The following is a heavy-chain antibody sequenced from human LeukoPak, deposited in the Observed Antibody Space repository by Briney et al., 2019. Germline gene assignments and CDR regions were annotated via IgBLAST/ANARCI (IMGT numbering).Heavy chain of an antibody. CDR3: AREGYCSSTSCHVGFDY. CDR1: GGTFSSYA. Sequence: ASVKVSCKASGGTFSSYAISWVRQAPGQGLEWMGGIIPIFGTANYAQKFQGRVTITADESTSTAYMELSSLRSEDTAVYCCAREGYCSSTSCHVGFDYWGQGTLVTVSS. CDR2: IIPIFGTA. J-gene: IGHJ4*02. D-gene: IGHD2-2*01. V-gene: IGHV1-69*13.